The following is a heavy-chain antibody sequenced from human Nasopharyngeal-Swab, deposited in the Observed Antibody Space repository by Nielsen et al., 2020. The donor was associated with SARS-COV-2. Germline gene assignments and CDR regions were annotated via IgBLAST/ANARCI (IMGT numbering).Heavy chain of an antibody. CDR2: IYYSGST. CDR1: GGSISSYY. V-gene: IGHV4-59*01. CDR3: ARGVKYSGYDPYYYGMDV. D-gene: IGHD5-12*01. Sequence: SETLSLTCPVSGGSISSYYWSWIRQPPGKGLEWIGYIYYSGSTNYNPSLKSRVTISVDTSKNQFSLKLSSVTAADTAVYYCARGVKYSGYDPYYYGMDVWGQGTTVTVSS. J-gene: IGHJ6*02.